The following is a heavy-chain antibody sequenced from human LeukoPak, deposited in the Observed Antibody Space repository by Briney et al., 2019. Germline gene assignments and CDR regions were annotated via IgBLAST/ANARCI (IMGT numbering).Heavy chain of an antibody. Sequence: PSETLSLTCGVYGGSFSGYYWSWIRQPPGKGLEWIGEINHSGSTNYNPSLKSRVTISVDTSKNQFSLKLSSVTAADTAVYYCARTGYDSSGYYAAIDYWGQGTLVTVSS. CDR2: INHSGST. CDR1: GGSFSGYY. D-gene: IGHD3-22*01. CDR3: ARTGYDSSGYYAAIDY. V-gene: IGHV4-34*01. J-gene: IGHJ4*02.